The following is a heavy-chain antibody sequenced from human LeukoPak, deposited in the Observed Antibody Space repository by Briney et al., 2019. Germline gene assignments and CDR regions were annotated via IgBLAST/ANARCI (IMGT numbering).Heavy chain of an antibody. V-gene: IGHV3-74*01. J-gene: IGHJ4*02. Sequence: GGSLRLSCAASGFTFSSYAMSWVRQAPGKGLVWVSRIPTDDNPTNYADFVQGRFTISRDNAKNTVYLQMNNLRAEDTAVYYCARDHYFKIDYWGQGTLVTVSS. CDR1: GFTFSSYA. D-gene: IGHD2/OR15-2a*01. CDR3: ARDHYFKIDY. CDR2: IPTDDNPT.